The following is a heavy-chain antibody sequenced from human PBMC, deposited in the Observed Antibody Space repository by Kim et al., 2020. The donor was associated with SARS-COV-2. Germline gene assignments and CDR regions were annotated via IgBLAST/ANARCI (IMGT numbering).Heavy chain of an antibody. CDR2: VCDGGKT. Sequence: SETLSLTCTVSGASTNPFTYCWGWVRKPPGKGLEWVGNVCDGGKTYYNPSLKSRVTISLDTSEKKFSLRLNSVTASDTAVYYCAGDLASRGGNYYAGVTSPLKDFWYFDLWGRGTLVSVSS. V-gene: IGHV4-39*07. CDR1: GASTNPFTYC. CDR3: AGDLASRGGNYYAGVTSPLKDFWYFDL. J-gene: IGHJ2*01. D-gene: IGHD3-10*01.